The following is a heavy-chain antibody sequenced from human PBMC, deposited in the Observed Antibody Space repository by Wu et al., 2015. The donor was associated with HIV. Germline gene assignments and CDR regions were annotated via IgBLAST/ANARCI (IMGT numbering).Heavy chain of an antibody. CDR2: IDHNEKT. J-gene: IGHJ6*03. Sequence: QVQLQQWGAGLLKPSETLALTCAVYGGSFSGYYWSWIRQLPGKGLEWIGEIDHNEKTNYSASLKSRLTLSVDTSKNQFSLKLRSVTAADTALYYCARVKIEVRPIDRLRDYDYYYYMDVWGTGTTVIVSS. V-gene: IGHV4-34*01. D-gene: IGHD2-21*01. CDR1: GGSFSGYY. CDR3: ARVKIEVRPIDRLRDYDYYYYMDV.